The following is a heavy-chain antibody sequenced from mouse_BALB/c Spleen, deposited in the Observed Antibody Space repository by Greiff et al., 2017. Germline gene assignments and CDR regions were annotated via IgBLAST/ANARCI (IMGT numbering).Heavy chain of an antibody. D-gene: IGHD2-4*01. CDR1: GYSITSGYY. CDR2: LSYDGSN. V-gene: IGHV3-6*02. CDR3: ASMITNAMDY. Sequence: VQLKESGPGLVKPSQSLSLTCSVTGYSITSGYYWNWIRQFPGNKLEWMGYLSYDGSNNYNPSLKNRISITRDTSKNQFFLKLNSVTTEDTATYYCASMITNAMDYWGQGTSVTVSS. J-gene: IGHJ4*01.